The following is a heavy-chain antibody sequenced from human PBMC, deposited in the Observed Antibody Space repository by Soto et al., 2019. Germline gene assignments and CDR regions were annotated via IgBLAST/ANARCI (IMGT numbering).Heavy chain of an antibody. Sequence: ASVKVSCKASGYTFSSDYIHWVRQAPGQGLEWMGIINPSSGGTSYAQKLQGRVTMTRDTSAYTVYMELSSLRSEDTAVYYCARDGRSFPFGGGMDVWGQGTTVTVSS. V-gene: IGHV1-46*04. J-gene: IGHJ6*02. CDR1: GYTFSSDY. D-gene: IGHD2-15*01. CDR3: ARDGRSFPFGGGMDV. CDR2: INPSSGGT.